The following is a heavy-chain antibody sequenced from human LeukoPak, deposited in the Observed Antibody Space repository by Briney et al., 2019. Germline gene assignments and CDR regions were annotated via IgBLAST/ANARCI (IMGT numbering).Heavy chain of an antibody. D-gene: IGHD6-13*01. V-gene: IGHV1-2*02. J-gene: IGHJ5*02. CDR2: INPNSGGT. Sequence: ASVKVSCKASGYTFTGYYMHWVRQAPGQGLEWMGWINPNSGGTNYAQKFQGRVTMTRDTSISTAYMELSRLRSDDTAVYYCARDLSSSWLGWFDPWGQGTLVTVSS. CDR1: GYTFTGYY. CDR3: ARDLSSSWLGWFDP.